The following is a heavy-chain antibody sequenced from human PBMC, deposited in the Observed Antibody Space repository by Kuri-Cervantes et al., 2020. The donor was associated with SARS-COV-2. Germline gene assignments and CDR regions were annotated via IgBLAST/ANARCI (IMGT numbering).Heavy chain of an antibody. Sequence: GGSLRLSCAASGFTFNTYNMKWVRQAPGKGLEWVSGIGPSNTYIYYADSVKGRFIISRDDAKNSLYLQMNSLRVEDTALYYCARAYGDYVFREGLDSWGQGTLVTVSS. CDR1: GFTFNTYN. J-gene: IGHJ4*02. CDR2: IGPSNTYI. D-gene: IGHD4-17*01. V-gene: IGHV3-21*06. CDR3: ARAYGDYVFREGLDS.